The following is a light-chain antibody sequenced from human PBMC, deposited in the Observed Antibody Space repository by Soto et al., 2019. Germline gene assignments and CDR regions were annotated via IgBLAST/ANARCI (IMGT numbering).Light chain of an antibody. CDR2: DAS. CDR3: QQYTSYSWT. Sequence: DIQMTQSPSTLSASVGDRVTITRRASQSINSWLAWYQQKPGKAPQILIYDASTLKSGVPSRFSASGSGTEFTLIISSLQPDDFATYYCQQYTSYSWTFGQGTKVDIK. J-gene: IGKJ1*01. V-gene: IGKV1-5*01. CDR1: QSINSW.